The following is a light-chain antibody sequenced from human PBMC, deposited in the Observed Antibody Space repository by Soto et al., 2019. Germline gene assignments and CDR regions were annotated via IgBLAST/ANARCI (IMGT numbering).Light chain of an antibody. V-gene: IGKV3-11*01. CDR1: QSVSTY. Sequence: EIVLTQSPATLSLSPGERATLSCRASQSVSTYLAWYQQRPGQPPRLLIYDASSRATGIPARFSGSGSGTDFTLTISSQETEDFAVYYCQQRSNWPLVTFGPGTRVDV. CDR3: QQRSNWPLVT. CDR2: DAS. J-gene: IGKJ3*01.